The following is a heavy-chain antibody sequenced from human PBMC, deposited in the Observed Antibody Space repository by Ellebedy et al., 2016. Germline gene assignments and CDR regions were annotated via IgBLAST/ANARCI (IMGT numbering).Heavy chain of an antibody. CDR2: VFHSGAT. CDR1: GGSVSSDY. J-gene: IGHJ3*01. D-gene: IGHD6-19*01. CDR3: AKWNGGWYAFEV. Sequence: SETLSLTCNVFGGSVSSDYWNWIRRPPGKGLEWIGFVFHSGATLYSPSLKSRVTMSVDTSKSQFSLRLTSVTAADTAVYYCAKWNGGWYAFEVWGQGTMVTVSS. V-gene: IGHV4-59*02.